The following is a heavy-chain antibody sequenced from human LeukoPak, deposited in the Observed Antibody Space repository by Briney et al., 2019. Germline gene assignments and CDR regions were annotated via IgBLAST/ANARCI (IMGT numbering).Heavy chain of an antibody. CDR1: GGSISSSSYY. V-gene: IGHV4-39*07. Sequence: PSETLSLTCTVSGGSISSSSYYWGWIRQPPGKGLEWIGSIYYSGSTYYNPSLKSRVTISVDTSKNQFSLKLSSVTAADTAVYYCGSGKIFQYFDWHNNWFDPWGQGTLVTVSS. J-gene: IGHJ5*02. CDR3: GSGKIFQYFDWHNNWFDP. CDR2: IYYSGST. D-gene: IGHD3-9*01.